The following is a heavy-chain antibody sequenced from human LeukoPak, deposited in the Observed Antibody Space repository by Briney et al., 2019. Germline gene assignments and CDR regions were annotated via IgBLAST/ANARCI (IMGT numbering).Heavy chain of an antibody. D-gene: IGHD6-13*01. V-gene: IGHV4-59*12. CDR2: VDHSGST. Sequence: PSETLSLTCTVSGGSITSYYWSWFRQPPGKGLEWIGEVDHSGSTNYKPSLSSRVTISVDKSKNQFSLKLTSVTVADTAVYYCARMGSSWDFDYWGQGTLVSVSS. J-gene: IGHJ4*02. CDR1: GGSITSYY. CDR3: ARMGSSWDFDY.